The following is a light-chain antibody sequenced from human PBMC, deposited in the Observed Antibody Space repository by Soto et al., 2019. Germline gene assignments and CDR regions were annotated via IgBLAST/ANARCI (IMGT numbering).Light chain of an antibody. CDR3: QHCNGYRWT. J-gene: IGKJ1*01. V-gene: IGKV1-5*03. CDR1: QSVSNW. Sequence: DIQMTQSPSTLSASVGDRVTITCRASQSVSNWLAWYQQKPGKAPKILIYKASSLESGVPSRFRGSGCGREFALTISSRRTDDFAADDCQHCNGYRWTFXQGTKVDVK. CDR2: KAS.